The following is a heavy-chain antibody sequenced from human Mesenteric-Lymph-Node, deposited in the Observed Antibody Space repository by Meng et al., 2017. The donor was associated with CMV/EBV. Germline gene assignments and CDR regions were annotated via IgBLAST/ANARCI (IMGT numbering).Heavy chain of an antibody. CDR3: ARGRVGYYYYYGMDV. CDR2: IYHSGST. Sequence: PETLSPTCTVSGYSSSSGYYWGWSRQPPGKGLEGKGSIYHSGSTYYTPSLKSRVTISVDTSKNQFSLELSSVTAADTAVYYCARGRVGYYYYYGMDVWGQGTTVTVSS. CDR1: GYSSSSGYY. V-gene: IGHV4-38-2*02. J-gene: IGHJ6*02.